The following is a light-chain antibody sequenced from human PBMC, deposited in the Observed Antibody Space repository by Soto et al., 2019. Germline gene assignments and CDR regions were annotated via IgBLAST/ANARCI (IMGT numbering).Light chain of an antibody. V-gene: IGLV1-40*01. J-gene: IGLJ2*01. CDR2: GNS. Sequence: QSVLTQPPSVSGAPGQRVTISCTGSSSNIGAGYDVHWYQQLPGTAPKLLIYGNSNRPSGVPDRFSGSKSGTSTSLAITVLQAEDEADYYCHSYSSSLRGSPVVFRGGTNLTVL. CDR3: HSYSSSLRGSPVV. CDR1: SSNIGAGYD.